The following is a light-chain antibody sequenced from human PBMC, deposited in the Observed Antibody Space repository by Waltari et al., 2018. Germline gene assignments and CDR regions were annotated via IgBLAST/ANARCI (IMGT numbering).Light chain of an antibody. CDR3: QQFNDWPPYT. V-gene: IGKV3-15*01. J-gene: IGKJ2*01. CDR2: GAS. Sequence: ETLMTQSPATLSVSPGERATLPCRASQSIGRNLAWYQQKPGQAPKLLIYGASTRAAGVPIRCSGSGSGTEFTLTINSLQSEDFAVYYCQQFNDWPPYTFGQGTKLELK. CDR1: QSIGRN.